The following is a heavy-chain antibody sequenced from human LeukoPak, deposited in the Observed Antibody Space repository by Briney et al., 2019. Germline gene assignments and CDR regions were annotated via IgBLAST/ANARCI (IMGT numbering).Heavy chain of an antibody. CDR2: IYYSGST. D-gene: IGHD2-15*01. V-gene: IGHV4-61*01. CDR1: GGSISSSSYY. CDR3: ATTWAASGAQYFQH. Sequence: SETLSLTCTVSGGSISSSSYYWSWIRQPPGKGLEWIGYIYYSGSTNYNPSLKSRVSISVDTSKNQFSLNLRSVTAADTAVYYCATTWAASGAQYFQHWGQGTLVTVSS. J-gene: IGHJ1*01.